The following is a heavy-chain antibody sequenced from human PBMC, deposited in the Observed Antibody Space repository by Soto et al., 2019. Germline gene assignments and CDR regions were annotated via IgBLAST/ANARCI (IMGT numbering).Heavy chain of an antibody. CDR2: INKSGGST. J-gene: IGHJ4*02. V-gene: IGHV3-23*01. D-gene: IGHD1-1*01. CDR1: GFTFSSFA. Sequence: PGGSLRLSCAASGFTFSSFAMSWVRQAPGKGLEWVSTINKSGGSTYYADSVKGRFTISRDNSKNMLLLQINGLRAEDTAVYYCAKDPPTTGTTFDYWGRGTLVTVSS. CDR3: AKDPPTTGTTFDY.